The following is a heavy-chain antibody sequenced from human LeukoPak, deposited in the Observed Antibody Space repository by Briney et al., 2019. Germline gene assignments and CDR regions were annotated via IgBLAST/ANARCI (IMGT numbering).Heavy chain of an antibody. J-gene: IGHJ3*02. CDR3: ASLYYYDSSGPSWQGDAFDI. Sequence: GESLKISCKGSGYSFTSYWIGWVRQMPGKGLEWMGIIYPGDSDTRYSPSFQGQVTISADKSISTAYLQWSSLKASDTAMYYCASLYYYDSSGPSWQGDAFDIWGQGTMVTVSS. CDR1: GYSFTSYW. CDR2: IYPGDSDT. D-gene: IGHD3-22*01. V-gene: IGHV5-51*01.